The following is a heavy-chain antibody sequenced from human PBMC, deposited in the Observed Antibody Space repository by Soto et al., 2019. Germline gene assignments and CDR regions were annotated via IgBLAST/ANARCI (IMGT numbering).Heavy chain of an antibody. CDR2: ISYDGSNE. V-gene: IGHV3-30*18. CDR1: GFTFSNYG. CDR3: AKDLGYCSRTSCLYGMDV. D-gene: IGHD2-2*01. Sequence: LRLSCAASGFTFSNYGMHWVRQAPGKGLEWVAVISYDGSNEYYGDPVKGRFTISRDNSKNTLYLQMNSLRAEDTAVYYCAKDLGYCSRTSCLYGMDVWGQGTTVTVSS. J-gene: IGHJ6*02.